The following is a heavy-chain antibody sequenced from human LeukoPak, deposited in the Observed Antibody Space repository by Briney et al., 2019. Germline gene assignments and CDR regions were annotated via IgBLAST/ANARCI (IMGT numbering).Heavy chain of an antibody. J-gene: IGHJ3*02. V-gene: IGHV4-30-2*01. CDR2: IYHSGST. CDR3: ARSRPNWGQGAFDI. CDR1: GGSISSGGYY. D-gene: IGHD7-27*01. Sequence: QPSQTLSLTCTVSGGSISSGGYYWSWIRQPPGKGLEWIGYIYHSGSTYYNPSLKSRVTISVDRSKNQFSLKLSSVTAADTAVYYCARSRPNWGQGAFDIWGQGTMVTVSS.